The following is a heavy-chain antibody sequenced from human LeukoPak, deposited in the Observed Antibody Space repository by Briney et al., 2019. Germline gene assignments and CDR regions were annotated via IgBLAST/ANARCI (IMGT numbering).Heavy chain of an antibody. Sequence: SQTLSLTCAISGDSVSSNSATWNWIRQSPSRGLERLGRTYYKPKWHSDHAVSVKSRIILNPDTSKNQFSLQLNSVTPEDTAVYFCARGLDTAIAYWGQGTLVTVSS. CDR3: ARGLDTAIAY. V-gene: IGHV6-1*01. J-gene: IGHJ4*02. D-gene: IGHD5-18*01. CDR1: GDSVSSNSAT. CDR2: TYYKPKWHS.